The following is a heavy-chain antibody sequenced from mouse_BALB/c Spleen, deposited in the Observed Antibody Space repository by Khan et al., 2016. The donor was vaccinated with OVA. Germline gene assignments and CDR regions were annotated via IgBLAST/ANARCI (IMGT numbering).Heavy chain of an antibody. CDR1: GYTFTSYW. Sequence: VQLQQSGAELVKPGASVKLSCKASGYTFTSYWMHWVKQRPGQGLEWIGEINPSNGRTNYNEKFKSKATLTVDKSSSTAYMQLSSLTSEDSAVYYCASYAMDYWGQGTSVTVSS. J-gene: IGHJ4*01. CDR3: ASYAMDY. V-gene: IGHV1S81*02. CDR2: INPSNGRT.